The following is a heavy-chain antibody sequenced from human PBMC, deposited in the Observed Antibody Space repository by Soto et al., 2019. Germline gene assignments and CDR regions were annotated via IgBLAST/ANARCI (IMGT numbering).Heavy chain of an antibody. CDR2: IRETGNT. D-gene: IGHD1-26*01. V-gene: IGHV3-23*01. CDR3: AKQPMGVIRALDY. Sequence: PGGSLRLSCAASGFTFSNYAMSWIRQAPGKGLEWVSTIRETGNTYYADSVRGRFATSRDNSENTLYLQMSSLRAEDTAVYYRAKQPMGVIRALDYWGQGTMVTVSS. CDR1: GFTFSNYA. J-gene: IGHJ4*02.